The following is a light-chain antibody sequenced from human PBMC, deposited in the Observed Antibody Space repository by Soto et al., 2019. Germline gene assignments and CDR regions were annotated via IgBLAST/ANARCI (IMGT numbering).Light chain of an antibody. J-gene: IGLJ1*01. Sequence: QSALTQPPSVSGSPGQSVAISCNGTSSDVGSNNRVSWYQQPPGSAPKLIIYDVSNRPSGIPDRFSGSKSANTASLTISGLQTEDEADYYCSSSTTSNTYVFGTGTKLTVL. CDR3: SSSTTSNTYV. V-gene: IGLV2-18*02. CDR2: DVS. CDR1: SSDVGSNNR.